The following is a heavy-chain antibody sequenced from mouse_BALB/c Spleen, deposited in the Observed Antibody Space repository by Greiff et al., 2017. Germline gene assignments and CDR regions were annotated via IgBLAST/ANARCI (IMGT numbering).Heavy chain of an antibody. CDR1: GFAFSSYD. V-gene: IGHV5-12-1*01. Sequence: EVQLVESGGGLVKPGGSLKLSCAASGFAFSSYDMSWVRQTPEKRLEWVAYISSGGGSTYYPDTVKGRFTISRDNAKNTLYLQMSSLKSEDTAMYYCARQLLYYYAMDYWGQGTSVTVSS. D-gene: IGHD1-1*01. CDR3: ARQLLYYYAMDY. J-gene: IGHJ4*01. CDR2: ISSGGGST.